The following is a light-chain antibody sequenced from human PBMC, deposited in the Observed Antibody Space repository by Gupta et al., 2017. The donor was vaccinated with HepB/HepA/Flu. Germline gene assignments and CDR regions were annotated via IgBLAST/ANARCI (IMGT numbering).Light chain of an antibody. CDR1: QDISHS. CDR3: QQYDLMMT. V-gene: IGKV1-33*01. Sequence: DIQMTQSTSSLSASVGDRVTITCQASQDISHSLNWYQQKPGKAPKFLIYASSKLVTGVPSRFSGRGSGTDFTLTISSLQPEDIGTYYCQQYDLMMTFGGGTQVEI. J-gene: IGKJ4*01. CDR2: ASS.